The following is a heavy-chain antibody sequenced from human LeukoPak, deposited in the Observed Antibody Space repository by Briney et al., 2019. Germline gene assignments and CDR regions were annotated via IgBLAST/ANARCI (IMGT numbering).Heavy chain of an antibody. CDR3: AKDRVRFLEWLSEHAFDI. D-gene: IGHD3-3*01. Sequence: GGSLRLSCAASGFTFSSYAMNWVRQAPGKGLEWVSAISGSGGSTYYADSVKGRFTISRDNSKNTLHLQMNSLRAEDTAVYYCAKDRVRFLEWLSEHAFDIWGQGTMVTVSS. CDR1: GFTFSSYA. CDR2: ISGSGGST. V-gene: IGHV3-23*01. J-gene: IGHJ3*02.